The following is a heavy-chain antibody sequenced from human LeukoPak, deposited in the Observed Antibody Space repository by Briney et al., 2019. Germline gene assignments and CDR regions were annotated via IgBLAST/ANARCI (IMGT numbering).Heavy chain of an antibody. CDR2: INPNSGAT. V-gene: IGHV1-2*02. Sequence: ASVKVSCKASGYTFTGYYMHWVRQAPGRGLEWMGWINPNSGATNYAQRFQGRVTMTRDTSINTAYMYLSRLRSDDPAVYYCARQRGGYYFEDWGQGTLVTVSS. CDR3: ARQRGGYYFED. J-gene: IGHJ4*02. D-gene: IGHD3-10*01. CDR1: GYTFTGYY.